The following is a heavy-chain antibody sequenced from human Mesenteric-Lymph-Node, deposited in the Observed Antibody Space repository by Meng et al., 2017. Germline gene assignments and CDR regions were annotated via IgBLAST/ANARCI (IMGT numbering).Heavy chain of an antibody. CDR1: GFTFSSYS. CDR3: ARDQIAVAWIDY. V-gene: IGHV3-21*01. J-gene: IGHJ4*02. CDR2: ISSSSSYI. Sequence: GESLKISCAASGFTFSSYSMNWVRQAPGKGLEWVSSISSSSSYIYYADSVKGRFTISRDNAKNSLYLQMNSLRAEDTAVYYCARDQIAVAWIDYWGQGTLVTVSS. D-gene: IGHD6-19*01.